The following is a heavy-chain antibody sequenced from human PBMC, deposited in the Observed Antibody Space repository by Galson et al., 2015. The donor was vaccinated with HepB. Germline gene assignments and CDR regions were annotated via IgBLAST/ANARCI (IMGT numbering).Heavy chain of an antibody. J-gene: IGHJ6*02. CDR2: IRSKAYGGTT. V-gene: IGHV3-49*03. CDR3: TRDRTEYYDILTNPREYYYYGMDV. D-gene: IGHD3-9*01. Sequence: SLRLSCAASGFTFGDYAMSWFRQAPGKGLEWVGFIRSKAYGGTTEYAASVKGRFTISRDDSKSIAYLQMNSLKTEDTAVYYCTRDRTEYYDILTNPREYYYYGMDVWGQGTTVTVSS. CDR1: GFTFGDYA.